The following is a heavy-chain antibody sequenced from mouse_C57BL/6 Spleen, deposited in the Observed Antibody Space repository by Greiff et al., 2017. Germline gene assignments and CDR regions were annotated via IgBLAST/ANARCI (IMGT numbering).Heavy chain of an antibody. J-gene: IGHJ2*01. CDR1: GYTFTSYW. CDR2: IHPNSGST. CDR3: APMVTTSNYFDY. Sequence: QVQLQQPGAELVKPGASVKLSCKASGYTFTSYWMHWVKQRPGQGLEWIGMIHPNSGSTNYNEKFKSKATLTVDKSSSTAYMQLSSLTSEDSAVYYCAPMVTTSNYFDYWGQGTTLTVSS. V-gene: IGHV1-64*01. D-gene: IGHD2-2*01.